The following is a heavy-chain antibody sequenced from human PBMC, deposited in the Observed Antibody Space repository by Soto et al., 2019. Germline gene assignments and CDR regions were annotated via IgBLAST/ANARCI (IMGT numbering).Heavy chain of an antibody. Sequence: QEQLQESGPGLGKPSQTVSLTCTGCGGSISSGDYYWSWIRQHPGKGLEWIGYIYYSGSTYYNPSLKSRVTISVDTSKNQFSLKLSSVTAVDTAVYYCARWWSGSRQGFDPWGQGTLVTVSS. D-gene: IGHD3-3*01. J-gene: IGHJ5*02. V-gene: IGHV4-31*03. CDR1: GGSISSGDYY. CDR2: IYYSGST. CDR3: ARWWSGSRQGFDP.